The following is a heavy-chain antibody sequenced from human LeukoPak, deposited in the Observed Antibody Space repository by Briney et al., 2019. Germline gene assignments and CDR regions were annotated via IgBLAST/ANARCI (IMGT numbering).Heavy chain of an antibody. Sequence: GGSLRLSCAASGFTFSSFSMNWVRQAPGKGLEWVSYITSTSSTIYYADSVKGRFTISRDNAKNSLYLQMSSLRDEDTAVYYCARWESGTYLIFDYWGQGTLVTVSS. D-gene: IGHD1-26*01. CDR1: GFTFSSFS. V-gene: IGHV3-48*02. CDR3: ARWESGTYLIFDY. J-gene: IGHJ4*02. CDR2: ITSTSSTI.